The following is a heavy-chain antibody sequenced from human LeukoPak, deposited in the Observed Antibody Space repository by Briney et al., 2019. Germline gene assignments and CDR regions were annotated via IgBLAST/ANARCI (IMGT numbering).Heavy chain of an antibody. J-gene: IGHJ4*02. D-gene: IGHD7-27*01. CDR3: ARERVYDTGDQRFDY. CDR2: INSDGTSA. Sequence: GGSLRLSCASSKLTFTSYFMHWIPRAPWKGRVWFSRINSDGTSASYADSVKGRFTISRDNAKNTLYLQMNSLGAEDKAVYYCARERVYDTGDQRFDYWGQGTLVTVSS. CDR1: KLTFTSYF. V-gene: IGHV3-74*01.